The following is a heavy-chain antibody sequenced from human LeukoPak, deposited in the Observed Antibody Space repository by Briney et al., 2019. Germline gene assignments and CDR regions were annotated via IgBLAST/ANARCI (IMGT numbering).Heavy chain of an antibody. V-gene: IGHV6-1*01. CDR1: EDSVFSNSAA. CDR3: ARGRPGIGAFDI. Sequence: SQTLSLTCAISEDSVFSNSAAWNWIRQSPSRGLEWLGRTYYRSKWYNDYAVSVKSRITINPDTSKNQFSLQLNSLTPEDTAVYSCARGRPGIGAFDIWGQGTMVTVSS. CDR2: TYYRSKWYN. J-gene: IGHJ3*02. D-gene: IGHD6-13*01.